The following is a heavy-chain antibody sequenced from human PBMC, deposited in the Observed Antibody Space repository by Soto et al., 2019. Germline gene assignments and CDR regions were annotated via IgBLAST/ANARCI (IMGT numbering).Heavy chain of an antibody. J-gene: IGHJ4*02. Sequence: TLSLACTVSGGSIRRGDYSWNSIRQPPGKGLEWIGYIYYGGSTYYNPSLQSRVTMSVDRSRNQFSLKLNSVTAEDTAVYYCARVRREYDNSGPVDYWGQGTLVTVSS. CDR1: GGSIRRGDYS. D-gene: IGHD3-22*01. V-gene: IGHV4-30-2*01. CDR2: IYYGGST. CDR3: ARVRREYDNSGPVDY.